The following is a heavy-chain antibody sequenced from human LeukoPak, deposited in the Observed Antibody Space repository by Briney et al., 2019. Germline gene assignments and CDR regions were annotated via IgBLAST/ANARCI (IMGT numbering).Heavy chain of an antibody. CDR2: ISAYNGNT. V-gene: IGHV1-18*01. J-gene: IGHJ6*02. Sequence: ASVKVSRKASGYTFTSYGISWVRQAPGQGLEWMGWISAYNGNTNYAQKLQGRVTMTTDTSTSTAYMELRSLRSDDTAVYYCARDLYYDILDRTYYYYGMDVWGQGTTVTVSS. CDR3: ARDLYYDILDRTYYYYGMDV. D-gene: IGHD3-9*01. CDR1: GYTFTSYG.